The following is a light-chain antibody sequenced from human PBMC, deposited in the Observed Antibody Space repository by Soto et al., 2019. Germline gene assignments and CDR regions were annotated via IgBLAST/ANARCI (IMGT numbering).Light chain of an antibody. CDR3: SSFTSSSAPEVV. J-gene: IGLJ2*01. CDR1: SSDVGGYDY. V-gene: IGLV2-14*01. Sequence: QSVLTQPASVSGSPGQSITISCTGTSSDVGGYDYVSWYQQHPGKAPKLMIYEVRNRPSGVSNRFSGSKSGNTASLTISGLKAEDEADYYCSSFTSSSAPEVVVGGGSKVTVL. CDR2: EVR.